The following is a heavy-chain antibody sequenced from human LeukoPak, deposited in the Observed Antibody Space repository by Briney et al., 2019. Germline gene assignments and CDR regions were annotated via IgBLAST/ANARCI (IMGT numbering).Heavy chain of an antibody. Sequence: PSETLSLTCTVSGGSISSYYWSWIRQPAGKGLEWIGRIYTSGSTNYNPSLKSRVTMSVDTSKNQFSLKLSSVTAADMAVYYCARDPDYYDSSGYSFGYWGQGTLVTVSS. CDR3: ARDPDYYDSSGYSFGY. D-gene: IGHD3-22*01. CDR1: GGSISSYY. CDR2: IYTSGST. J-gene: IGHJ4*02. V-gene: IGHV4-4*07.